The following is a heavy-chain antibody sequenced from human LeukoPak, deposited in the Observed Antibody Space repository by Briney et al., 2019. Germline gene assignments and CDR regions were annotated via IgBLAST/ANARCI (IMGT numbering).Heavy chain of an antibody. CDR2: IYHSGST. D-gene: IGHD3-10*01. J-gene: IGHJ5*02. V-gene: IGHV4-59*12. CDR1: GDSISGYY. CDR3: ARDSRPFGELSP. Sequence: SETLSLTCTVSGDSISGYYWSWLRQPPGKGLEWIGYIYHSGSTYYNPSLKSRVTISVDRSKNQFSLKLSSVTAADTAVYYCARDSRPFGELSPWGQGTLVTVSS.